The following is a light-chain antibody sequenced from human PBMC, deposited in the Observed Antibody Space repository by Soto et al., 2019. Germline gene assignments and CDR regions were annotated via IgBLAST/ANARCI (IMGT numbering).Light chain of an antibody. CDR2: LGS. J-gene: IGKJ1*01. CDR3: MQPLHTPWT. V-gene: IGKV2-28*01. CDR1: QSLLHSNGYNY. Sequence: EIVLTQSPLSLPVTPGEPASISCRSSQSLLHSNGYNYVDWYLQKPGQSPQLLIYLGSTRASGVPDRFNGSGSGTDFTLKIRRVEAEDVGVYYCMQPLHTPWTFGQGTKVDIK.